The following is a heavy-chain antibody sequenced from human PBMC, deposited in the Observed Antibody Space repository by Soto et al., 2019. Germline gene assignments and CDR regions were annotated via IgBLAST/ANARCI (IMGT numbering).Heavy chain of an antibody. CDR3: ARVLDREYGFGERYFDY. V-gene: IGHV1-69*01. D-gene: IGHD3-10*01. J-gene: IGHJ4*02. CDR1: GGTFSSYA. CDR2: IIPIFGTA. Sequence: VQLVQSGAEVKKPGSSVKVSCKASGGTFSSYAISWVRQAPGQGLEWMGGIIPIFGTANYAQKFQGRVTITADESTSTAYMELSSLRSEDTAVYYCARVLDREYGFGERYFDYWGQGTLVTVSS.